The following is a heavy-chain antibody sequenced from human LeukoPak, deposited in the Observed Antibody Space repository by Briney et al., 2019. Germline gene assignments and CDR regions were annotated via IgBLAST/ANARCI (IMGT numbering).Heavy chain of an antibody. V-gene: IGHV1-69*04. Sequence: SVKVSCKASGGTFSSYTITWVRQAPGQGLEWMGRIIPILGIANYAQKFQGRVTITADKSASTDYMELSSLRSEDTAVYYCAREGYYDSRARADWFDPWGQGTLVTVSS. D-gene: IGHD3-22*01. CDR2: IIPILGIA. CDR3: AREGYYDSRARADWFDP. CDR1: GGTFSSYT. J-gene: IGHJ5*02.